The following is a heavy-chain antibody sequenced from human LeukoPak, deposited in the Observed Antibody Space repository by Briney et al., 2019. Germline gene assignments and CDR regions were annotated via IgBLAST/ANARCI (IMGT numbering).Heavy chain of an antibody. CDR2: IYYSGST. J-gene: IGHJ4*02. D-gene: IGHD5-12*01. CDR1: GGSISSYF. Sequence: SETLSLTCTVSGGSISSYFWSWVRQPPGKGLEWIGYIYYSGSTNYNPSLKSRVTISVDTSKNQFSLKLASVTTADTAVYYCARDRWLGYWGQGTLVAVSS. V-gene: IGHV4-59*01. CDR3: ARDRWLGY.